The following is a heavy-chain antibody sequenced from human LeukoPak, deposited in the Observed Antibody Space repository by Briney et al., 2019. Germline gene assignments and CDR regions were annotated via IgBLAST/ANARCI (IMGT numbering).Heavy chain of an antibody. CDR3: AKCNGGSSWSRCYYSGMDV. V-gene: IGHV3-23*01. D-gene: IGHD6-13*01. J-gene: IGHJ6*02. CDR1: GFTFSSYA. Sequence: GGSLRLSCAASGFTFSSYAMSWVRQAPGKGLEWVSVISGSGGGTYYADSVKGRFTISRDNSKNTLYLQMNSLRAEDTAVYYCAKCNGGSSWSRCYYSGMDVWGQGTTVTLSS. CDR2: ISGSGGGT.